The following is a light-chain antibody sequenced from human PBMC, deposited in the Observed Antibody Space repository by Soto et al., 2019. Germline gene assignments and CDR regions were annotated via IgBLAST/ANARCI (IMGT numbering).Light chain of an antibody. CDR1: SGDVGGYDY. V-gene: IGLV2-14*01. J-gene: IGLJ1*01. CDR3: SSHTSGSTRV. CDR2: EVT. Sequence: QSVLTQPASVSGSPGQSSAISRTGTSGDVGGYDYVSWYQQHTDKAPKLMIYEVTKRPSWVSNRFSGSKSGNTASLTISGLQPEDEADYYCSSHTSGSTRVFGSGTKLTVL.